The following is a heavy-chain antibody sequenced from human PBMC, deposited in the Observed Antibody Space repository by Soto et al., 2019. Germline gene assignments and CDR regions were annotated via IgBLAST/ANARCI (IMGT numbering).Heavy chain of an antibody. Sequence: EVQLLESGGGLVQPGGSLRLSCAASGFTFSSYAMSWVRQAPGKGLEWVSAISGSGGSTYYADSVKGRFTISRDNSKNPLYLQMNSLRAEDTAVYYCARIGGPDYYYYMDVWGKGTTVTVSS. D-gene: IGHD3-16*01. CDR3: ARIGGPDYYYYMDV. V-gene: IGHV3-23*01. J-gene: IGHJ6*03. CDR2: ISGSGGST. CDR1: GFTFSSYA.